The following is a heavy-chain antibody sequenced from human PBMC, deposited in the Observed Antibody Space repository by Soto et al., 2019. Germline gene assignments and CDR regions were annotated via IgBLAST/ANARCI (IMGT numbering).Heavy chain of an antibody. CDR2: INPDGNVG. Sequence: EVQLLGSGGGLVQPGGSLRLSCVGSGFPFSMYWMNWVRQAPGKGLEWVANINPDGNVGTYVDSVRGRFTTSRDNAKNSLYLQMNSLRADDTAVYFCAGWGGHDYNYWGQGIMVTVSS. CDR1: GFPFSMYW. CDR3: AGWGGHDYNY. D-gene: IGHD4-4*01. J-gene: IGHJ4*02. V-gene: IGHV3-7*03.